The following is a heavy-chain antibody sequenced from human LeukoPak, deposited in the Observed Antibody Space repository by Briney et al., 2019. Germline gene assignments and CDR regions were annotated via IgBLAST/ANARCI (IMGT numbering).Heavy chain of an antibody. J-gene: IGHJ4*02. Sequence: SVKVSCKASGGTFSSYAISWVRQAPGQGLEWMGGIIPIFGTANYAQKFQGRVTITTDESTSTAYMELSSLRSEDTAVYYCARAGAIAAYFDYWGRGTLVTVSS. CDR1: GGTFSSYA. D-gene: IGHD6-13*01. CDR2: IIPIFGTA. V-gene: IGHV1-69*05. CDR3: ARAGAIAAYFDY.